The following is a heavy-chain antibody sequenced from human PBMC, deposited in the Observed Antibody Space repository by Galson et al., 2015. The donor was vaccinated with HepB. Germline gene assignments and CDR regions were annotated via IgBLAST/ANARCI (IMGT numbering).Heavy chain of an antibody. V-gene: IGHV3-48*02. D-gene: IGHD5-12*01. J-gene: IGHJ4*02. CDR3: ARQSRYSGYEPTGSY. CDR2: ISSSSSTI. Sequence: SLRLSCAASGFTFSSYSMNWVRQAPGKGLEWVSYISSSSSTIYYADSVKGRFTISRDNAKNSLYLQMNSLRDEDTAVYYCARQSRYSGYEPTGSYWGQGTLVTVSS. CDR1: GFTFSSYS.